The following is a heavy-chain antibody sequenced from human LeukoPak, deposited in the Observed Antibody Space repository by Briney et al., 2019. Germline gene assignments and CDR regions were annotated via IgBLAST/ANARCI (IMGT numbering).Heavy chain of an antibody. CDR1: GYTLTELS. V-gene: IGHV1-24*01. D-gene: IGHD3-16*02. CDR3: ATGYGYVWGSYRYTGFDY. J-gene: IGHJ4*02. CDR2: FDPEDGET. Sequence: ASVKVSCKVSGYTLTELSMHWVRQAPGKGLEWMGGFDPEDGETIYAQKFQGRVTITEDTSTDTAYMELSSLRSEDTAVYYCATGYGYVWGSYRYTGFDYWGQGTLVTVSS.